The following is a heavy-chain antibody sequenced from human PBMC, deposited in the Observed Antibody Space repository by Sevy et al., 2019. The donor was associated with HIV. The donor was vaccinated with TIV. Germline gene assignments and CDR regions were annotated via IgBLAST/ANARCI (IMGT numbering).Heavy chain of an antibody. Sequence: GGSLRLSCAAPGFTFSSYSMNWVRQAPGKGLEWVSYISSSSSTIYYADSVKGRFTISRDNAKNSLYLQMNSLRDEDTAVYYCAGEGYYYDSSGYSYYYMDVWGKGTTVTVSS. V-gene: IGHV3-48*02. D-gene: IGHD3-22*01. CDR1: GFTFSSYS. CDR2: ISSSSSTI. J-gene: IGHJ6*03. CDR3: AGEGYYYDSSGYSYYYMDV.